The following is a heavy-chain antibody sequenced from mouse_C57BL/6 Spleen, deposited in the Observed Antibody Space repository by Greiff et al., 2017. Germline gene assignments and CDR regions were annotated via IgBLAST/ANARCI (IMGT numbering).Heavy chain of an antibody. CDR1: GYTFTSYW. D-gene: IGHD2-14*01. V-gene: IGHV1-64*01. J-gene: IGHJ4*01. Sequence: QVQLKQPGAELVKPGASVKLSCKASGYTFTSYWMHWVKQRPGQGLEWIGMIHPNSGSTNYNEKFKSKATLTVDKSSSTAYMQLSSLTSEDSAVYYCARRYGAYYAMDYWGQGTSVTVSS. CDR3: ARRYGAYYAMDY. CDR2: IHPNSGST.